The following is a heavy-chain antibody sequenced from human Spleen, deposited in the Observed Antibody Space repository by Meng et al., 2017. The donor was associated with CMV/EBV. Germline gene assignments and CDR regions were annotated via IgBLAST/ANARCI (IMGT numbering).Heavy chain of an antibody. D-gene: IGHD2-2*01. CDR3: AKGRNSSSPSSYGMDV. V-gene: IGHV3-13*01. J-gene: IGHJ6*02. CDR1: GFTFSTYD. CDR2: IGTVGDT. Sequence: GGSLRLSCTASGFTFSTYDFHWVRQPTGKGLEWVSSIGTVGDTYSIGSVKGRFIISREDAKNSVYLQMNGLRAEDTAVYYCAKGRNSSSPSSYGMDVWGQGTTVTVSS.